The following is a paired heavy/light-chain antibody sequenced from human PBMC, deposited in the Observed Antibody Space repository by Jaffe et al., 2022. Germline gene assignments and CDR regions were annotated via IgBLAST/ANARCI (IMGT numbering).Light chain of an antibody. J-gene: IGKJ4*01. CDR2: AAS. Sequence: DIQLTQSPSFLSASVGDRVTITCRASQGISDYLGWYQQKPGKAPKLLIYAASTLQSGVPSRFSGSGSGTEFTLTISSLQPEDFATYYCQQLNSYPLTFGGGTKVEIK. CDR3: QQLNSYPLT. CDR1: QGISDY. V-gene: IGKV1-9*01.
Heavy chain of an antibody. CDR1: GFTFSSYA. CDR3: ANGGYCSGGSCYYSYYYMDV. J-gene: IGHJ6*03. CDR2: ISGSGGST. V-gene: IGHV3-23*01. Sequence: EVQLLESGGGLVQPGGSLRLSCAASGFTFSSYAMSWVRQAPGKGLEWVSAISGSGGSTYYADSVKGRFTISRDSSKNTLYLQMNSLRAEDTAVYYCANGGYCSGGSCYYSYYYMDVWGKGTTVTVSS. D-gene: IGHD2-15*01.